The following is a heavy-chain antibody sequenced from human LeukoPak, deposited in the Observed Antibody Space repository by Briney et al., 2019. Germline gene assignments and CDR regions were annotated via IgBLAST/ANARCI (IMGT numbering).Heavy chain of an antibody. Sequence: GGSLRLSCAASGFTFTTYSMNWVRQAPGKGLEWVSSISSSGNYIYYADSVKGRFTISRDNAKNSLYLQMNSLRAEDTAVYYCARSRVTNAFDIWGQGTMVTVSS. J-gene: IGHJ3*02. V-gene: IGHV3-21*01. D-gene: IGHD4-23*01. CDR3: ARSRVTNAFDI. CDR2: ISSSGNYI. CDR1: GFTFTTYS.